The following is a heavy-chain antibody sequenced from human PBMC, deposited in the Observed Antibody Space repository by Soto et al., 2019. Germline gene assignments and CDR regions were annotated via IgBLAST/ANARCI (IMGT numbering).Heavy chain of an antibody. CDR1: DGSISSSSYY. CDR3: ARHQGDCSGGSCYYFDY. CDR2: IYYSGST. Sequence: QLQLQESGPGMVQPSETLSLTCTVSDGSISSSSYYWGWIRQPPGKGLEWIGRIYYSGSTYYNPSLKSRVTISVDTSKNQFSLKLSSVTAADTAVYYCARHQGDCSGGSCYYFDYWGQGTLVTVSS. J-gene: IGHJ4*02. D-gene: IGHD2-15*01. V-gene: IGHV4-39*01.